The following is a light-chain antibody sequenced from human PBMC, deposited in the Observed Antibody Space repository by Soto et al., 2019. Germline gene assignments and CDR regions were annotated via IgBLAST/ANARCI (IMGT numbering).Light chain of an antibody. Sequence: DIQMTQSPSSLSAFVGDSVTITCRASQSIRSYLNWYQQKPGKAPKLLIYDASNLETGVPSRFSGSGSGTDFTFTISRLQPEDIATYYCQQYENLPTFGQGTRLEIK. J-gene: IGKJ5*01. CDR3: QQYENLPT. CDR2: DAS. CDR1: QSIRSY. V-gene: IGKV1-33*01.